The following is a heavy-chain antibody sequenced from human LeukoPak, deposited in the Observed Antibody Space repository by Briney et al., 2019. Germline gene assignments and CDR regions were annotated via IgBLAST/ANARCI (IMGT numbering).Heavy chain of an antibody. CDR1: GFTFSSYW. V-gene: IGHV3-7*01. CDR3: VRDGYSNHTYFDY. CDR2: IKQHGSEK. Sequence: PGGSLRLSCAASGFTFSSYWMSWVRQAPGKGLEWVANIKQHGSEKYYVDSVKGRFTISRDNAKNSLYLQMNSLRVDDTAVYYCVRDGYSNHTYFDYWGQGTLVTVSS. J-gene: IGHJ4*02. D-gene: IGHD6-13*01.